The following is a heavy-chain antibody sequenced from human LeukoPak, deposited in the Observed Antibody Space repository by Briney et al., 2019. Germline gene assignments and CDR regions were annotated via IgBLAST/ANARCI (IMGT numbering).Heavy chain of an antibody. CDR1: GGSISSYY. J-gene: IGHJ5*02. Sequence: SETLSLTCTVSGGSISSYYWSWIRQPPGKGLEWIGYIYYSGSTNYNPSLKSQVTISVDTSKNQFSLKLSSVTAADTAVYYCARRIGGDDSRGGWFDPWGQGTLVTVSS. CDR2: IYYSGST. V-gene: IGHV4-59*08. D-gene: IGHD4-23*01. CDR3: ARRIGGDDSRGGWFDP.